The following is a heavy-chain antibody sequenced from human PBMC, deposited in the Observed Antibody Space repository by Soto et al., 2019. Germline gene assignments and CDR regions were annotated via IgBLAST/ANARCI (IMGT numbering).Heavy chain of an antibody. CDR3: ARDGIGEYCSSASCHF. V-gene: IGHV3-66*01. CDR1: GLTISSKY. CDR2: IYSGGST. Sequence: GGSLRLSCAAYGLTISSKYMSWVRQATGKGLERVSVIYSGGSTYYADSVKGRFTVSRDNSKNTLYLQMNTVRAEDTAVYYCARDGIGEYCSSASCHFWGQGTSVTVSS. J-gene: IGHJ4*02. D-gene: IGHD2-2*01.